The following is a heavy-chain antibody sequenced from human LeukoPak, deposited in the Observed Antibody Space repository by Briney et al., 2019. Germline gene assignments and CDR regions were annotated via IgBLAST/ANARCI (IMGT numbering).Heavy chain of an antibody. V-gene: IGHV3-7*03. CDR2: IKEDGCEK. Sequence: GGSLRLSCAASGFTFSSYWVSLVRQAPGKGLEWVANIKEDGCEKYYVDSVKGRFTISRDNAKNSLYLQMNSLRAEDTAVYYCVRDSGYFDYWGQGTLVTVSP. CDR3: VRDSGYFDY. D-gene: IGHD6-13*01. J-gene: IGHJ4*02. CDR1: GFTFSSYW.